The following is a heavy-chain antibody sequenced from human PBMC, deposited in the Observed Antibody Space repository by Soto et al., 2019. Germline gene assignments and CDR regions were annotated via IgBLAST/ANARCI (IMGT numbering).Heavy chain of an antibody. CDR3: ATAGPLLYS. CDR2: INNSGRT. J-gene: IGHJ1*01. CDR1: GGSFSDYY. V-gene: IGHV4-34*01. D-gene: IGHD2-15*01. Sequence: SETLSLTCAVHGGSFSDYYWSWIRQPPGKGLEWIGEINNSGRTNYNPSLKSRVTISVDTSKNQFSLKLSSMTAADTAVYYCATAGPLLYSCGQGISLPVSS.